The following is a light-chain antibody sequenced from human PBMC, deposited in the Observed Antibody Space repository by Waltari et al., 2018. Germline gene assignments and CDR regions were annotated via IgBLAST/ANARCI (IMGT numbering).Light chain of an antibody. V-gene: IGKV1-5*03. CDR3: QQYNSYSLLT. CDR2: KAS. J-gene: IGKJ4*01. Sequence: DLQMTQSPSTLSASVGDRVTITCRASQSISNWLAWYQQKPGKAPKLLIYKASTLESGVPSRFSGSGSGTEFTLTISSLQPDDFATDYCQQYNSYSLLTFGGGTKVEIK. CDR1: QSISNW.